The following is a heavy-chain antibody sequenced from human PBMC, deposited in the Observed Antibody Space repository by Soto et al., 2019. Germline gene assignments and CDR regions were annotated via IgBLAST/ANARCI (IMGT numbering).Heavy chain of an antibody. D-gene: IGHD2-15*01. CDR1: GGSISSGGYS. J-gene: IGHJ6*02. CDR3: ARGLHDSHYYFFYGMDV. Sequence: QLQLQESGSGLVKPSQTLSLTCAVSGGSISSGGYSWTWIRQPPGKGLEWIGYIYHSWSTYYNPSLKSRVTISVDRSKYQFSLKLSSVTAADTAVYYFARGLHDSHYYFFYGMDVWGQGTTVTVSS. CDR2: IYHSWST. V-gene: IGHV4-30-2*01.